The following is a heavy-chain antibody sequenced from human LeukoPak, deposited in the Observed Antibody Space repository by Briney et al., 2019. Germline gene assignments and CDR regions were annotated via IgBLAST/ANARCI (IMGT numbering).Heavy chain of an antibody. J-gene: IGHJ3*02. CDR3: ARAGLWDYSDSSGYHNGAFDI. CDR1: GFTFSDYY. CDR2: ISSSGSTI. D-gene: IGHD3-22*01. V-gene: IGHV3-11*01. Sequence: PGGSLRLSCAASGFTFSDYYMSWIRQAPGKGLEWVSYISSSGSTIYYADSVKGRFTISRDNAKNSLYLQMNSLRAEDTAVYYCARAGLWDYSDSSGYHNGAFDIWGQGTMVTVSS.